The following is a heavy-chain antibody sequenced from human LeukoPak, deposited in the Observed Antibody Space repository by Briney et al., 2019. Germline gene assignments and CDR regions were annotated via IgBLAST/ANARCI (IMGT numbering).Heavy chain of an antibody. J-gene: IGHJ6*03. CDR3: ARDLNPQRDFWSGYYHGGYYYYYMDV. CDR1: GYTFTSYG. D-gene: IGHD3-3*01. CDR2: ISAYNGNT. V-gene: IGHV1-18*01. Sequence: GASVKVSCKASGYTFTSYGISWVRQAPGQGLEWMGWISAYNGNTNYAQKLQGRVTMTTDTSTSTAYMELRSLRSDDTAVYYCARDLNPQRDFWSGYYHGGYYYYYMDVWGKGTTVTVSS.